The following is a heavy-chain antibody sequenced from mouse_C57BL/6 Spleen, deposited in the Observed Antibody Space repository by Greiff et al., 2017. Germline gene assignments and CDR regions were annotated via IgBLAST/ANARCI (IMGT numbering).Heavy chain of an antibody. CDR3: ARRGITTVPAWFAY. Sequence: EVQGVESGGGLVKPGGSLKLSCAASGFTFSSYAMSWVRQTPEKRLEWVATISDGGSYTYYPDNVKGRFTISRDNAKNNLYLQMSHLKSEDTAMYYCARRGITTVPAWFAYWGQGTLVTVSA. D-gene: IGHD1-1*01. V-gene: IGHV5-4*01. CDR2: ISDGGSYT. J-gene: IGHJ3*01. CDR1: GFTFSSYA.